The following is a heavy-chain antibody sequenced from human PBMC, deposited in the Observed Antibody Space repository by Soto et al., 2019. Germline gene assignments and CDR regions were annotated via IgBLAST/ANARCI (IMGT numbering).Heavy chain of an antibody. J-gene: IGHJ5*02. CDR3: ASLGLPSVRGNNWFDP. CDR2: IYYSGST. CDR1: GGSISSSSYY. D-gene: IGHD3-10*01. V-gene: IGHV4-39*01. Sequence: SETLSLTYTVSGGSISSSSYYWGWIRQPPGKGLEWIGSIYYSGSTYYNPSLKSRVTISVDTSKNQFSLKLSSVTAADTAVYYCASLGLPSVRGNNWFDPWGKGTLVTVSS.